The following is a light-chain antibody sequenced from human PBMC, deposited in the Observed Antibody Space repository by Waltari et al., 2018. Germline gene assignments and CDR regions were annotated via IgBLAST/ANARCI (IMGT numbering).Light chain of an antibody. Sequence: QSALTQPASVSGSPGQSITISCTGTSSDVGGYHYVSWYQHHPGKAPKLMIYEVSNRPSGVSNRFSGSKSGNTASLTISGLQAEDEAHYYCSSYTSSISWVFGGGTKLTVL. CDR2: EVS. J-gene: IGLJ3*02. CDR3: SSYTSSISWV. CDR1: SSDVGGYHY. V-gene: IGLV2-14*01.